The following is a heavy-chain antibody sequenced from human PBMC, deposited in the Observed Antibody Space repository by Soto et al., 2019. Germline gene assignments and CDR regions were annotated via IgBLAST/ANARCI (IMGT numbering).Heavy chain of an antibody. CDR3: ASRDIVVVVAATPPFYMDV. Sequence: SETLSLTCAVYGGSFSGYYWNWIRQPPGKGLEWIGEINHSGSTNYNPSLKSRVTISVDTSKNQFSLKLSSVTAADTAVYYCASRDIVVVVAATPPFYMDVWGKGTTVTVSS. CDR2: INHSGST. J-gene: IGHJ6*03. V-gene: IGHV4-34*01. D-gene: IGHD2-15*01. CDR1: GGSFSGYY.